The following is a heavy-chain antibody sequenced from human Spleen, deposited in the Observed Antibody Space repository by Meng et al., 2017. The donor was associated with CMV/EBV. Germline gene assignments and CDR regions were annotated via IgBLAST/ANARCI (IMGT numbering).Heavy chain of an antibody. CDR2: IRYDENNK. J-gene: IGHJ5*02. Sequence: GESLKIPCAASGFSFSAYTMHWVRQAPGKGLEWVAFIRYDENNKEYADSVKGRFTISRDNSKNTLYLQMNSLRAEDTAVYYSGIAAADSWFDPWGQGTLVTVSS. V-gene: IGHV3-30*02. CDR1: GFSFSAYT. CDR3: GIAAADSWFDP. D-gene: IGHD6-13*01.